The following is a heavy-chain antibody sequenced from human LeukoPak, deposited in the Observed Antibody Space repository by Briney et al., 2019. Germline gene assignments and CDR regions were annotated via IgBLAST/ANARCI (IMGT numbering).Heavy chain of an antibody. Sequence: TSETLSLTCTVSGGSISSSSYYWGWIRQPPGKGLEWIGSIYYSGSTYYNPSLKSRVTISVDTSKNQFSLKLSSVTAADTAVYYCARTGGFGSSFYFDYWGQGTLVTVSS. J-gene: IGHJ4*02. CDR3: ARTGGFGSSFYFDY. D-gene: IGHD6-6*01. CDR1: GGSISSSSYY. CDR2: IYYSGST. V-gene: IGHV4-39*01.